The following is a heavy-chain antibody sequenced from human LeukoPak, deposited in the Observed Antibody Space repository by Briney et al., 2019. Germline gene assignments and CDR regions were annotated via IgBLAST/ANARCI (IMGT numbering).Heavy chain of an antibody. V-gene: IGHV3-21*04. CDR3: AKDRDGYSPEY. CDR2: ISSSSSYI. D-gene: IGHD5-24*01. CDR1: GFTFSRYA. Sequence: PGGSLRLSCAASGFTFSRYAMSWVRQAPGKGLEWVSSISSSSSYIYYADSVKGRFTISRDNAKNTLYLQMNSLRAEDTAVYYCAKDRDGYSPEYWGQGTLVTVSS. J-gene: IGHJ4*02.